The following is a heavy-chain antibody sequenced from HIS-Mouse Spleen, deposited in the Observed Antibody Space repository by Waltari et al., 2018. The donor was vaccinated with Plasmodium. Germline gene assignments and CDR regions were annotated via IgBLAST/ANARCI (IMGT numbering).Heavy chain of an antibody. CDR3: ARGRWNHAFDI. D-gene: IGHD1-1*01. Sequence: QLLESGGGLVQPGGSLGLSCAASGFPFVGYDLHWVRQATGKVLEWVSAIGTAGDTYYPGSVKGRFTISRENAKNSLYLQMNSLRAGDTAVYYCARGRWNHAFDIWGQGTMVTVSS. CDR1: GFPFVGYD. V-gene: IGHV3-13*01. J-gene: IGHJ3*02. CDR2: IGTAGDT.